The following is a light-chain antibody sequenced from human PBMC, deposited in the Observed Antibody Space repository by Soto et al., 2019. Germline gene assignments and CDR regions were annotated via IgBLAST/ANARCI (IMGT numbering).Light chain of an antibody. V-gene: IGLV2-14*01. CDR3: TSPTPGSLYV. CDR1: SSDVGNYNY. J-gene: IGLJ1*01. CDR2: MVS. Sequence: QSALPQPPSASGSPGQSITISCTGTSSDVGNYNYVSWYQQYPGRVPKLLIYMVSNRPSGVSNRFSGSKSGNTASLTISGLQAEDEADYFCTSPTPGSLYVFGTGTKVTVL.